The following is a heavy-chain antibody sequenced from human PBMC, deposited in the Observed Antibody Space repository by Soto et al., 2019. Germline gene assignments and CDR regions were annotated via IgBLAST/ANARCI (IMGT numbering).Heavy chain of an antibody. J-gene: IGHJ6*03. D-gene: IGHD4-4*01. Sequence: ETLSLTCTVSGGSISSYYWSWIRQPPGKGLEWIGYIYYSGSTNYNPSLKSRVTISVDTSKNQFSLKLSSVTAADTAVYYCARHTVNRYYYYYMDVWGKGTTVTVSS. CDR3: ARHTVNRYYYYYMDV. CDR2: IYYSGST. V-gene: IGHV4-59*08. CDR1: GGSISSYY.